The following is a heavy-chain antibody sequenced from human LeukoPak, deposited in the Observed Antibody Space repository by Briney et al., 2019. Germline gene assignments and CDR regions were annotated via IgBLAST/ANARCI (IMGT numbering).Heavy chain of an antibody. V-gene: IGHV3-21*01. CDR2: ISSSSSYI. Sequence: GGSLRLSCAASGFTFSTYNMNWVRQAPGKGLGWVSYISSSSSYIYNADSVKGRFTISRDNAKNSLYLQMKSLRAEDTAVYYCATDWGSPGDYWGQGTLVTVSS. CDR1: GFTFSTYN. CDR3: ATDWGSPGDY. D-gene: IGHD3-10*01. J-gene: IGHJ4*02.